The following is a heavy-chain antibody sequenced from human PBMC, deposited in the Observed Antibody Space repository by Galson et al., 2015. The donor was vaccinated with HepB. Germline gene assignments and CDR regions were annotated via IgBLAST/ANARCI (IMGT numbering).Heavy chain of an antibody. CDR2: IYPGDSDT. D-gene: IGHD3-22*01. CDR3: ARHAMYYYDSSGYSHGALDI. V-gene: IGHV5-51*01. CDR1: GYSFTSYW. Sequence: QSGAEVKKPGESLKISCKGSGYSFTSYWIGWVRQMPGKGLEWMGIIYPGDSDTRYSPSFQGQVTISADKSISTAYLQWSSLKASDTAMYYCARHAMYYYDSSGYSHGALDIWGQGTMVTVSS. J-gene: IGHJ3*02.